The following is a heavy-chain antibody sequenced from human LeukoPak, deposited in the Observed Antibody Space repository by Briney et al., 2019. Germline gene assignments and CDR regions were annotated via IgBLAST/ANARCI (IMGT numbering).Heavy chain of an antibody. Sequence: QTGGSLRLSCAASGFTFSSYWMHWVRQAPGKGLVWVSRINSDGSSTSYADSVKGRFTISRDNAKNSLYLQMNSLRADDTALYYCVKDNGDYGDYLGAFDMWGQGTMVTVSS. D-gene: IGHD4-17*01. V-gene: IGHV3-74*01. CDR2: INSDGSST. CDR3: VKDNGDYGDYLGAFDM. CDR1: GFTFSSYW. J-gene: IGHJ3*02.